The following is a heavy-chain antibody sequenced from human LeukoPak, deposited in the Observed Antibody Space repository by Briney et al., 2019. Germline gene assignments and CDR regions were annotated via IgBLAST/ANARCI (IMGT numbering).Heavy chain of an antibody. J-gene: IGHJ4*02. V-gene: IGHV4-34*01. D-gene: IGHD2-2*01. CDR3: AREVVPAAIDY. CDR2: INHSGST. CDR1: GGSFSGYY. Sequence: SETLSLTCAVYGGSFSGYYWNWIRQPPGKGLEWIGEINHSGSTNYNPSLKSRVTISVDTSKNQFSLKLSSVTAADTAVYYCAREVVPAAIDYWGQGTLVTVSS.